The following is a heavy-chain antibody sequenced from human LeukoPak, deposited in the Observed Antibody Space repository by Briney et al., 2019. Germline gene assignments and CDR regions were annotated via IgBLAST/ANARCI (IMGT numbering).Heavy chain of an antibody. D-gene: IGHD3-9*01. V-gene: IGHV3-66*01. CDR2: IYSGGST. CDR1: GFNVSSNY. Sequence: GGSLRLSCAASGFNVSSNYMTWVRQAPGKGLEWVSVIYSGGSTYYADSVKGRFTISRDNSKNTLYLQMNSPRAEDTAVYYCARDSYDILTGYYQGDYWGQGTLVTVSS. J-gene: IGHJ4*02. CDR3: ARDSYDILTGYYQGDY.